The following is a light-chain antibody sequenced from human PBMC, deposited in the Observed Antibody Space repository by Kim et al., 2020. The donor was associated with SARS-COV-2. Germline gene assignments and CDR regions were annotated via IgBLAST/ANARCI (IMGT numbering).Light chain of an antibody. CDR3: NSRDSSGNRVV. CDR2: GKN. J-gene: IGLJ2*01. Sequence: SSELTQDPAVSVALGQTVRITCQGDSLRSYYASWYQQKPGQAPVLVIYGKNNRPSGIPDRFSGSSSGNTASLTITGGQAEDEADYYCNSRDSSGNRVVFG. CDR1: SLRSYY. V-gene: IGLV3-19*01.